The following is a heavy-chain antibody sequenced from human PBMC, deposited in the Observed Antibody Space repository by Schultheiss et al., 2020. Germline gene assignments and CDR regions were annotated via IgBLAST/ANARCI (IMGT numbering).Heavy chain of an antibody. CDR3: AKQAGIAAAGTKAGWFDP. Sequence: GGSLRLSCAASGFTFSDYYMSWIRQAPGKGLEWVSYISSSGSTIYYADSVKGRFTISRDNAKNSLYLQMNSLRAEDTAVYYCAKQAGIAAAGTKAGWFDPWGQGTLVTVSS. CDR2: ISSSGSTI. J-gene: IGHJ5*02. CDR1: GFTFSDYY. V-gene: IGHV3-11*01. D-gene: IGHD6-13*01.